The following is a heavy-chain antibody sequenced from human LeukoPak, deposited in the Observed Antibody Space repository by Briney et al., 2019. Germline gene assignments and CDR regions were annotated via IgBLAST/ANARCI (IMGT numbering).Heavy chain of an antibody. Sequence: ASVKVSCKASGYTFTSYDINWVRQATGQGLEWMGWMNPNSGNTGYAQKFQGRVTMTRNASISTAYMELSSLRSEDTAVYYCARGPRYYSYSAFDIWGQGTMVTVSS. J-gene: IGHJ3*02. D-gene: IGHD3-10*01. CDR3: ARGPRYYSYSAFDI. CDR1: GYTFTSYD. V-gene: IGHV1-8*01. CDR2: MNPNSGNT.